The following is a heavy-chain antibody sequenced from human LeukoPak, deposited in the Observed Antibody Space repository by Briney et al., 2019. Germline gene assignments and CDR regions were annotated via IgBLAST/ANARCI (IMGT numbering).Heavy chain of an antibody. D-gene: IGHD3-9*01. Sequence: ASETLSLTCAVYGGSFSGYYWSWIRQPPAKGLEWIGEINHSGSTNYNPSLKSRVTISVDTSKNQFSLKLSSVTAADTAVYYCARGWLSVSLDAFDIWGQGTMVTVSS. V-gene: IGHV4-34*01. CDR3: ARGWLSVSLDAFDI. CDR2: INHSGST. CDR1: GGSFSGYY. J-gene: IGHJ3*02.